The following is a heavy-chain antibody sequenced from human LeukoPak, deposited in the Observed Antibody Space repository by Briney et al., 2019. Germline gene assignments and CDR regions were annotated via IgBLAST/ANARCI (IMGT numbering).Heavy chain of an antibody. CDR1: GGTFSSYA. J-gene: IGHJ5*02. V-gene: IGHV1-69*04. Sequence: SVKVSCKASGGTFSSYAISWVRQAPGQGLEWMGRIIPILGIANYAQKFQGRVTITADKSTSTAYMELSSLRSEDTAVYYCARAPPGSSSGFDPWGQGTLVTVSS. CDR2: IIPILGIA. CDR3: ARAPPGSSSGFDP. D-gene: IGHD6-13*01.